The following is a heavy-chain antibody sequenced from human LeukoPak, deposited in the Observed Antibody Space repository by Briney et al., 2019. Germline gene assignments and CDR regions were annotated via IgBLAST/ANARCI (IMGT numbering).Heavy chain of an antibody. J-gene: IGHJ5*02. V-gene: IGHV4-38-2*02. D-gene: IGHD3-22*01. CDR2: IYHSGST. Sequence: TSETLSLTCTVSGYSISSGYYWGWIRQPPGKGLEWIGSIYHSGSTYYNPSLKSRATISVDTSKNQFSLKLSSVTAADTAVYYCARDTGYYDSSGYYGWFDPWGQGTLVTVSS. CDR3: ARDTGYYDSSGYYGWFDP. CDR1: GYSISSGYY.